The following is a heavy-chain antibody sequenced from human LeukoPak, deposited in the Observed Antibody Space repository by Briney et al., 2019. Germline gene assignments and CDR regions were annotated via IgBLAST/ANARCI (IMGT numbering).Heavy chain of an antibody. CDR3: ARGRTSWTDD. CDR2: IYYSGST. CDR1: GGSISSNH. D-gene: IGHD2-2*01. J-gene: IGHJ4*01. V-gene: IGHV4-59*01. Sequence: KPSETLSLTGTVSGGSISSNHWGWIAHPPGKGLEWIGNIYYSGSTNSSPSLKSRVTISADTSKSQCSMTLSSVTAADTAVYWCARGRTSWTDDWGQGTLVTVSS.